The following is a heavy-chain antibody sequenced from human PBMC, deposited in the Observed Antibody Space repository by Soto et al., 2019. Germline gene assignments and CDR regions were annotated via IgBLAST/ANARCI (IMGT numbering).Heavy chain of an antibody. J-gene: IGHJ4*02. CDR3: ARSTRGFSYGKIDS. D-gene: IGHD5-18*01. V-gene: IGHV3-21*01. Sequence: PGGSLRLSCAASGFTFSSYSMNWVRQAPGKGLEWVSSISSSNSYIYYTDSVKGRFTLSRDDAKNSLFLQMNSLRAEDTAVYYCARSTRGFSYGKIDSWGQGTLVTVSS. CDR1: GFTFSSYS. CDR2: ISSSNSYI.